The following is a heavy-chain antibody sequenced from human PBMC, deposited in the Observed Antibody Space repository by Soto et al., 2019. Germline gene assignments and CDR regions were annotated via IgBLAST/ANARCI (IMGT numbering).Heavy chain of an antibody. J-gene: IGHJ5*02. CDR1: GGSISSYY. V-gene: IGHV4-59*01. CDR3: ARGGAGATIVCYKYCWLDV. D-gene: IGHD5-12*01. Sequence: SETLSLTCTVSGGSISSYYWSWIRQPPGKGLEWIGYIYYSGSTNYNPSLKSRVTISVDTSKNQFSLKLSSVTAADTAVYYCARGGAGATIVCYKYCWLDVWGQGTLVTVSS. CDR2: IYYSGST.